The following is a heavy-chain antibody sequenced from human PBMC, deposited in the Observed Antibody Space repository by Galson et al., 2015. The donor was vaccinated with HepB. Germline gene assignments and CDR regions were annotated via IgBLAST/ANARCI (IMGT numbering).Heavy chain of an antibody. Sequence: SLRLSCAASGFTFSGYWMHWVRHAPGKGLVWVSRISSDGSTTDYADAVKGRFTISRDNAKNTLYLQLNSLRDEDTAVYYCTRPLGRGVDFWGQGTLVTVS. CDR2: ISSDGSTT. CDR1: GFTFSGYW. CDR3: TRPLGRGVDF. V-gene: IGHV3-74*01. D-gene: IGHD3-10*01. J-gene: IGHJ4*02.